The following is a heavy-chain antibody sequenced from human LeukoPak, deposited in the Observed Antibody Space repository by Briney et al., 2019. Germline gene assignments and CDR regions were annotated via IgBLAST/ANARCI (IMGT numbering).Heavy chain of an antibody. D-gene: IGHD6-6*01. CDR2: ISGGGGNT. Sequence: GGSLRLSCAASGFTFSNYAMSWVRQAPGKGLECVSAISGGGGNTYYADSVKGRFTVSRDNSKNTLYLQMNRLRVEDTAVYYCAKDRWQYSSSVGEYWGQGTLVTVSS. CDR1: GFTFSNYA. CDR3: AKDRWQYSSSVGEY. J-gene: IGHJ4*02. V-gene: IGHV3-23*01.